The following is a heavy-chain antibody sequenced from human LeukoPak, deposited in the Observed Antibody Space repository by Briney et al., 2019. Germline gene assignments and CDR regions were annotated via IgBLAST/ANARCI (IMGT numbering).Heavy chain of an antibody. CDR3: XXXXXDDSSAGYFDY. Sequence: GRSLRLSCAASGFTFDDYAMHWVRQAPGKGLEWVSGISWNSGSIGYADSVKGRFTISRDNAKNSLYLQMNSLRAEDTALYYXXXXXXDDSSAGYFDYWGQGTLVTVSS. D-gene: IGHD3-22*01. CDR2: ISWNSGSI. J-gene: IGHJ4*02. CDR1: GFTFDDYA. V-gene: IGHV3-9*01.